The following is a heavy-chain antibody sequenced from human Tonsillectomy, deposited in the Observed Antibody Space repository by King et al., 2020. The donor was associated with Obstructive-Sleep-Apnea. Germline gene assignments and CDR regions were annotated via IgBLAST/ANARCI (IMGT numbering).Heavy chain of an antibody. J-gene: IGHJ6*02. CDR2: IYYSGST. V-gene: IGHV4-59*01. CDR3: ARDVAVIGMDV. CDR1: GGSISSYY. D-gene: IGHD6-19*01. Sequence: VQLQESGPGLVKPSETLSLTCTVSGGSISSYYWSWIRQPPGKGLEWIGYIYYSGSTNYNPSLKSRVTISVDTSKNQFSLKLSSVTAADTAVYYCARDVAVIGMDVWGQGTTVTVSS.